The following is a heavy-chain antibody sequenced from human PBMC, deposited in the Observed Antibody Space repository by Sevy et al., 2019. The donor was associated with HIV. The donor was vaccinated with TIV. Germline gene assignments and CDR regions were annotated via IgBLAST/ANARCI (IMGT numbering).Heavy chain of an antibody. D-gene: IGHD2-21*01. Sequence: GGSLRLSCEASGFTLSSYTMNWVRQSPEKGLEWVATFDRTDITHYADSVKGRFIISRDTAKNSLFLQMNSLRDDDTAMYFCVRDERAIASHCDYWGRGTLVTVSS. CDR3: VRDERAIASHCDY. CDR2: FDRTDIT. CDR1: GFTLSSYT. V-gene: IGHV3-48*02. J-gene: IGHJ4*02.